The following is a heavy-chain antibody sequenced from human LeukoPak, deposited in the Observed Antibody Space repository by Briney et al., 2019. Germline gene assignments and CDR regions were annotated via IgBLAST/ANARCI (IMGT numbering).Heavy chain of an antibody. CDR1: GGSISSSSYY. CDR3: AVLGGNSHSYNY. V-gene: IGHV4-39*07. D-gene: IGHD4-23*01. Sequence: SETLSLTCTVSGGSISSSSYYWGWIRQPPGKGLEWIGSIYYSGGTYYNPSLKSRVTISVDTSKNQFSLKLSSVTAADTAVYYCAVLGGNSHSYNYWGQGTLVTVSS. CDR2: IYYSGGT. J-gene: IGHJ4*02.